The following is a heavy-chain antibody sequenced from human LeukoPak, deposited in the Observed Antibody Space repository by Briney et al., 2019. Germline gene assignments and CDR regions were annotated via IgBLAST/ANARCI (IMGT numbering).Heavy chain of an antibody. CDR2: IIPIFGIA. D-gene: IGHD3-10*01. J-gene: IGHJ6*02. CDR3: ARAEVKVRGGYYYYYGMDV. V-gene: IGHV1-69*04. Sequence: GGSVKVSCKASGYTFTSYGISWVRQAPGQGLEWMGRIIPIFGIANYAQKFQGRVTITADKSTSTAYMELSSLRSEDTAVYYCARAEVKVRGGYYYYYGMDVWGQGTTVTVSS. CDR1: GYTFTSYG.